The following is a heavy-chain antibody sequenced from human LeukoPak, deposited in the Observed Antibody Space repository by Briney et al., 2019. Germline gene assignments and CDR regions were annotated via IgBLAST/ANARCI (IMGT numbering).Heavy chain of an antibody. CDR3: AKETQDIVVVPAAMRFDY. CDR2: ISYDGSNK. D-gene: IGHD2-2*01. V-gene: IGHV3-30*18. CDR1: GFTFSSYG. Sequence: PGRSLRLSCAASGFTFSSYGMHWVRQAPGKGPEWVAVISYDGSNKYYADSVKGRFTISRDNSKNTLYLQMNSLRAEDTAVYYCAKETQDIVVVPAAMRFDYWGQGTLVTVSS. J-gene: IGHJ4*02.